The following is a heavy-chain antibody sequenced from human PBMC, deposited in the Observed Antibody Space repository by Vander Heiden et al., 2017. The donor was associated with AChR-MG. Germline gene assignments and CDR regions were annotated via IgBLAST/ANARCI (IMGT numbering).Heavy chain of an antibody. CDR2: ISAYNGNT. Sequence: QVQPVQSGAEVKQPGASVKVSCTASGYTFTSYGISWVRQAPGQGLEWRGWISAYNGNTNYAQKLQGRVTMTTDTSTSTAYMELRSLRSDDTAVYYCARDRTTVTTDWFDPWGQGTLVTVSS. CDR1: GYTFTSYG. J-gene: IGHJ5*02. V-gene: IGHV1-18*01. CDR3: ARDRTTVTTDWFDP. D-gene: IGHD4-17*01.